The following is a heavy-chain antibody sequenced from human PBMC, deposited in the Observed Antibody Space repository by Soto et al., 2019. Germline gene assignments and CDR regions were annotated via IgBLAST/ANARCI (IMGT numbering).Heavy chain of an antibody. CDR1: GFTFSSYA. Sequence: GGSLRLSCAASGFTFSSYAMSWVRQAPGKGLEWVSAISGSGGSTYYADSVKGRFTISRDNSKNTLYLQMNSLRAEDTAVYYCAKDSIVGATHTPFYFDYWGQGTLVTVSS. J-gene: IGHJ4*02. V-gene: IGHV3-23*01. CDR3: AKDSIVGATHTPFYFDY. D-gene: IGHD1-26*01. CDR2: ISGSGGST.